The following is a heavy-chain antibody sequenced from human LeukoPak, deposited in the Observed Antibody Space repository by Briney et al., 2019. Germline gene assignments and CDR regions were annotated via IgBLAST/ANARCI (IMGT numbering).Heavy chain of an antibody. Sequence: GGSLRLSCAASGFSVSSNFMTWVRQAPGKGLEWVSVIFSGGSTYYADSVKGRFTISRDNSKNTLYLQMNSLRAEDTAVYYCAKVPGIAVAGDAFDIWGQGTMVTVSS. J-gene: IGHJ3*02. D-gene: IGHD6-19*01. CDR3: AKVPGIAVAGDAFDI. CDR1: GFSVSSNF. CDR2: IFSGGST. V-gene: IGHV3-53*01.